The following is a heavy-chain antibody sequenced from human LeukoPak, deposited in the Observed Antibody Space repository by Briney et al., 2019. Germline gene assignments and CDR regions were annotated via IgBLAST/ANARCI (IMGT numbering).Heavy chain of an antibody. CDR1: KFTFSHYG. CDR3: AKEAERGFAYSNSLEK. J-gene: IGHJ4*02. D-gene: IGHD4-11*01. CDR2: IWNDGSSQ. V-gene: IGHV3-33*06. Sequence: GGPLRLSCAASKFTFSHYGMHWVRQAPGKGLEWVAVIWNDGSSQYYADSVKGRFTVSRDNSQKTLYLQMSSLRPEDTAVYYCAKEAERGFAYSNSLEKWGQGTLVTVSS.